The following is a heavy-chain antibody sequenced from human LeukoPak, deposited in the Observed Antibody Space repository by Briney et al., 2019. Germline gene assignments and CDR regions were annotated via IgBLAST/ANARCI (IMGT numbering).Heavy chain of an antibody. D-gene: IGHD3-16*01. CDR3: AKDLESWKFGYGHYYFDY. CDR1: GFIFSSFW. Sequence: GGSLRLSCAASGFIFSSFWMHWVRQVPGKGLVWVSHINSDGRTTDYADSVRGRFTISRDNAKNTLYLQMNRLTVEDTAVYYCAKDLESWKFGYGHYYFDYWGQGTLVTVSS. V-gene: IGHV3-74*01. J-gene: IGHJ4*02. CDR2: INSDGRTT.